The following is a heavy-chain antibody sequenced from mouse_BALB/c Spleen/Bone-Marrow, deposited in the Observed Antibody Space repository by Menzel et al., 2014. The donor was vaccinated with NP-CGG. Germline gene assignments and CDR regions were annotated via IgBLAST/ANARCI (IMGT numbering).Heavy chain of an antibody. V-gene: IGHV7-3*02. D-gene: IGHD1-1*01. Sequence: EVQVVESGGGLVQPGGSLRLSCATSGFTFTDYYMSWVRQPPGKALEWFGFIRNKANGYTTEYSASVKGRFTISRDNSQSILYLQMNTLRAEDSATYYCAREIINYYHWYFDVWGAGTTVTVYS. CDR2: IRNKANGYTT. CDR1: GFTFTDYY. J-gene: IGHJ1*01. CDR3: AREIINYYHWYFDV.